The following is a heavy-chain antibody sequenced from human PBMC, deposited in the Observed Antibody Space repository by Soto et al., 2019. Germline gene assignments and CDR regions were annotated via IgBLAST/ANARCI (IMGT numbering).Heavy chain of an antibody. J-gene: IGHJ4*02. CDR3: AREGYGYNYSDPSGFDY. CDR2: IIPIFGTA. Sequence: QVQLVQSGAEVKKPGSSVKVSCKASGGTFSSYAISWVRQAPGHGLEWMGGIIPIFGTANYAQKFQGRVTTTADEARSTGNRELTSLRSENTAVHYCAREGYGYNYSDPSGFDYWGQGTLVTVSS. CDR1: GGTFSSYA. V-gene: IGHV1-69*01. D-gene: IGHD5-12*01.